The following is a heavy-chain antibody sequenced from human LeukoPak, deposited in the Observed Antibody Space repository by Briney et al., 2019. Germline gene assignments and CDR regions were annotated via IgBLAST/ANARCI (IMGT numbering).Heavy chain of an antibody. CDR3: ARDPFSYDSSGYYGQDWFFDL. CDR2: ISTSGST. J-gene: IGHJ2*01. Sequence: SQTLSLTCTVAGGSFSSAEYYWNWIRQPPGEGLEWIGYISTSGSTYYNASLKSRVAILLDTSKNQFSLKLSSVTAADTAVYYCARDPFSYDSSGYYGQDWFFDLWGRGTLVTVSS. CDR1: GGSFSSAEYY. V-gene: IGHV4-30-4*01. D-gene: IGHD3-22*01.